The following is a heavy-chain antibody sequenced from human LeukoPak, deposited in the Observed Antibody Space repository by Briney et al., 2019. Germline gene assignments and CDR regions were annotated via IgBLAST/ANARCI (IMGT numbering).Heavy chain of an antibody. D-gene: IGHD5-18*01. Sequence: GGSLRLSCVASGFTFSTYWMYWVRQVPGKGLVWVSRINSDGSSTAYADSVKGRFTISRDNAKNTLYMKMNSLRAEDTAVYYCARPGRFSYGYYFDHWGQGALVTVSS. CDR1: GFTFSTYW. V-gene: IGHV3-74*01. CDR3: ARPGRFSYGYYFDH. J-gene: IGHJ4*02. CDR2: INSDGSST.